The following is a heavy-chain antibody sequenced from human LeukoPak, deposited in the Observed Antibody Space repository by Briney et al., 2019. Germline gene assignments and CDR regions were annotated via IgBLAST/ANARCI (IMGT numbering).Heavy chain of an antibody. CDR3: AKSGYNRFDY. D-gene: IGHD5-24*01. V-gene: IGHV3-23*01. J-gene: IGHJ4*02. CDR1: GFTFSSYA. Sequence: PGGSLRLSCAASGFTFSSYAMSWVRQAPGKGLEWVSAFSGSGGDTYCADSVKGRFTISRDNSKNTLYLQMNSLRAEDTAVYYCAKSGYNRFDYWGQGTLATVSS. CDR2: FSGSGGDT.